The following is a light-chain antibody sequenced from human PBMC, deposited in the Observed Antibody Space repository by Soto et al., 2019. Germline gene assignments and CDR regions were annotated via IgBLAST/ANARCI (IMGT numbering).Light chain of an antibody. CDR2: AAS. Sequence: EIGMTQSPATLSVSPGEGVTLSSRASYSVSTNLAWYQQKPGQAPRLLIYAASTRATGIPARFSGTGFGTEFTLTISSLQSEDFAVYYCQQYSDWRPQFGQGTKVDIK. V-gene: IGKV3-15*01. J-gene: IGKJ1*01. CDR1: YSVSTN. CDR3: QQYSDWRPQ.